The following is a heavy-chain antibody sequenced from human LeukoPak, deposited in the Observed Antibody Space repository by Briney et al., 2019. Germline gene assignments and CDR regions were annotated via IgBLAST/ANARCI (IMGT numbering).Heavy chain of an antibody. J-gene: IGHJ6*03. CDR2: IYHSGST. CDR3: ARSLGGYCSSTSCYPDYYYYYMDG. D-gene: IGHD2-2*01. CDR1: GGSFSGYY. V-gene: IGHV4-34*01. Sequence: SETLSLTCAVCGGSFSGYYWSWIRQPPGKGREWIGEIYHSGSTNYNPSLKSRVTISVDTSKNQFSLKLSSVTAADTAVYYCARSLGGYCSSTSCYPDYYYYYMDGWGKGTTVTVSS.